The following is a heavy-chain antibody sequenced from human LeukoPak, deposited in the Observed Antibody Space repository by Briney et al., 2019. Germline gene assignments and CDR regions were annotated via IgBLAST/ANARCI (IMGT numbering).Heavy chain of an antibody. CDR2: IHNSGST. CDR1: GGSISSGGYY. CDR3: ARKGVSDLYYCDS. Sequence: SETLSLTCTVSGGSISSGGYYWIWIRQHPGKGLEWIGYIHNSGSTYYNPSLKSRVTISVDTSKNQISLKLRSVTAADTAVYYCARKGVSDLYYCDSWGQGTLVTVSS. D-gene: IGHD3-16*01. V-gene: IGHV4-30-4*01. J-gene: IGHJ4*02.